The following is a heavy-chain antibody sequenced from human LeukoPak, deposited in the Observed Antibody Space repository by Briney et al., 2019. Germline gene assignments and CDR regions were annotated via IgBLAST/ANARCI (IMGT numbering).Heavy chain of an antibody. J-gene: IGHJ4*02. CDR2: ISYDGSNK. V-gene: IGHV3-30*18. Sequence: PGGSLRLSCAASGFTFSSYGMHWVHQAPGKGLEWVAVISYDGSNKYYADSVKGRFTISRDNSKNTLYLQMNSLRAEDTAVYYCAKDITMIVGGDYWGQGTLVTVSS. CDR1: GFTFSSYG. D-gene: IGHD3-22*01. CDR3: AKDITMIVGGDY.